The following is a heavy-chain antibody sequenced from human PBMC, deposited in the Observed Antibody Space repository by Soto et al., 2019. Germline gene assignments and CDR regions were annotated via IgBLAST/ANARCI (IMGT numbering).Heavy chain of an antibody. CDR3: ARQALAYCGGDCPLGY. CDR1: GYSFTSYW. CDR2: IYPGDSDT. Sequence: GESLKISCKGSGYSFTSYWIGWVRQMPGKGLEWMGIIYPGDSDTRYSPSFQGQVTISADKSISTAYLQWSSLKASDTAMYYCARQALAYCGGDCPLGYWGQGTLVTVSS. D-gene: IGHD2-21*02. V-gene: IGHV5-51*01. J-gene: IGHJ4*02.